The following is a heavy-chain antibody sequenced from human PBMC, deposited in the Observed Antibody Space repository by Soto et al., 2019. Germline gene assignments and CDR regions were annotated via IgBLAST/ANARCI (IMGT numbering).Heavy chain of an antibody. Sequence: SETLSLTCAVYGGSFSGYYWSWIRQPPGKGLEWIGEINHSGSTNYNPSLKSRVTISVDTSKNQFSLKLSSVTAADTAVYYCARARLGYCSSTSCYRIRWFDPWGQGTLVTVSS. J-gene: IGHJ5*02. CDR3: ARARLGYCSSTSCYRIRWFDP. V-gene: IGHV4-34*01. CDR1: GGSFSGYY. CDR2: INHSGST. D-gene: IGHD2-2*02.